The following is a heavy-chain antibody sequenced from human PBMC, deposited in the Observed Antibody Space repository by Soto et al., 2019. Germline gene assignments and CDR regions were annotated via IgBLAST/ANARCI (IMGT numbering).Heavy chain of an antibody. J-gene: IGHJ6*02. CDR3: ARAVGYYYGMDV. D-gene: IGHD6-19*01. Sequence: QVQLVQSGAEVKKPGASVKVSCKASGYTFTSYGISWVRQAPGQGLEWMGWISAYNGNTNYAQKLQGRVTMTTDTSTSKAYMGPGGPGSDGTAVYYCARAVGYYYGMDVWGQGTTVTVSS. V-gene: IGHV1-18*01. CDR2: ISAYNGNT. CDR1: GYTFTSYG.